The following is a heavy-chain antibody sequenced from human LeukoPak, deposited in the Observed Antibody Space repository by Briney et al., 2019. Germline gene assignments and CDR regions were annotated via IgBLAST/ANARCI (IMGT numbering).Heavy chain of an antibody. CDR2: IYYSGST. J-gene: IGHJ4*02. CDR1: GGSISSYY. Sequence: SETLSLTCTVSGGSISSYYWSWIRQPPGKGLEWIGYIYYSGSTNYNPSLKSRVTISVDTSKNQFSLKLSSVTAADTAVYYCATFGVVIPDDYWGQGTLVTVSS. D-gene: IGHD3-3*01. CDR3: ATFGVVIPDDY. V-gene: IGHV4-59*08.